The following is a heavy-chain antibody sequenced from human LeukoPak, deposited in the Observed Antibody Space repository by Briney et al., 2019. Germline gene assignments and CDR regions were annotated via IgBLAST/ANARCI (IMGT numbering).Heavy chain of an antibody. CDR3: ARHDFHGGTYSGWFDP. J-gene: IGHJ5*02. CDR2: VTHRGGT. CDR1: GGPSSSYY. Sequence: PSETLSLTCAVYGGPSSSYYWSWVRQPPGKGLEWIGEVTHRGGTNYNPSLKSRVTISLDTSKNQFSLKLTSVAAADTAVYYCARHDFHGGTYSGWFDPWGQGTLVAVSS. D-gene: IGHD1-1*01. V-gene: IGHV4-34*01.